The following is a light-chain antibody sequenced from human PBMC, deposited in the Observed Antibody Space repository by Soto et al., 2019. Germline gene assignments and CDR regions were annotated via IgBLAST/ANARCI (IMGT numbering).Light chain of an antibody. Sequence: QSALTQPASVSGSPGQSITISCTGTRSDIGDCIYVSWYQQHPGKAPKLMIYEVSNRPSGISNRFSGSKSGNTASLTISGLQAEDEADYYCSSYTATNALGVFGTGTKVTVL. V-gene: IGLV2-14*01. CDR2: EVS. CDR3: SSYTATNALGV. J-gene: IGLJ1*01. CDR1: RSDIGDCIY.